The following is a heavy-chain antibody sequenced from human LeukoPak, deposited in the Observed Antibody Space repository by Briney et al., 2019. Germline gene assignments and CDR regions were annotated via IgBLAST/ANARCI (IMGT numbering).Heavy chain of an antibody. Sequence: GSNKYYADSVKGRFTISRDNSKNTLYLQMNSLRAEDTAVYYCARELPFDYWGQETLVTVSS. V-gene: IGHV3-33*01. J-gene: IGHJ4*02. CDR3: ARELPFDY. CDR2: GSNK.